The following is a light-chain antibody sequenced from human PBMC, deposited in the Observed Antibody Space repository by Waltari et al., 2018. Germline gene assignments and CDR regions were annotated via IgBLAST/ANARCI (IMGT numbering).Light chain of an antibody. CDR2: GTS. Sequence: VLTQSPGTLSLSPGEKATLSCRASQSVSNNYLLWYQTKPGQAPRVLIYGTSNRATGIPDRFSGSGSGTDFTLTISRLEPEDFAVYYCQQFVSSPRTFGQGTKVEFK. CDR3: QQFVSSPRT. V-gene: IGKV3-20*01. CDR1: QSVSNNY. J-gene: IGKJ1*01.